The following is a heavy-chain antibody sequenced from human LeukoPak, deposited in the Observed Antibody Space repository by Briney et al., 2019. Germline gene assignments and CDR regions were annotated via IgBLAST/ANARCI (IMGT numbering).Heavy chain of an antibody. CDR3: ARGIAGYCSSTSCYRGVTD. V-gene: IGHV3-30*04. J-gene: IGHJ4*02. CDR1: GFTFSSYA. Sequence: GGSLRLSCAASGFTFSSYAMHWVRQAPGKGLEWVAVISYDGNNKYYADSVKGRLTISRDNSKNTLYLQMNSLRAEDTAVYYCARGIAGYCSSTSCYRGVTDWGQGTLVTVSS. D-gene: IGHD2-2*02. CDR2: ISYDGNNK.